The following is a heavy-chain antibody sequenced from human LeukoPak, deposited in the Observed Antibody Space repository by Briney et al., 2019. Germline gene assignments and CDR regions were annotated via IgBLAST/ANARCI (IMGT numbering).Heavy chain of an antibody. J-gene: IGHJ4*02. CDR2: LSRSGGHT. V-gene: IGHV3-23*01. Sequence: GGSLRLSCAASRFTFSSYGMIWVRQAPGRGLEWVSALSRSGGHTYYADSVKGRFTISRDNAKNTLYLQMNNLRAEDTAVYYCAKDLDPLDYFDSWGQGTLVTVSS. CDR1: RFTFSSYG. D-gene: IGHD3-9*01. CDR3: AKDLDPLDYFDS.